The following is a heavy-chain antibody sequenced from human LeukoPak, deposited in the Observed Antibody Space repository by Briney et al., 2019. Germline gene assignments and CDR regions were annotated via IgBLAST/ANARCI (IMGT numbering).Heavy chain of an antibody. J-gene: IGHJ3*02. CDR3: ARIGDDSSGYYLSPLAFDI. CDR2: IYYSGST. Sequence: PSETLSLTCTVSGGSVNSGSYYWSWIRQPPGKGLEWIGHIYYSGSTNYNPSLKSRVTISLDMSKNQFSLRVSSVTAADTAVYYCARIGDDSSGYYLSPLAFDIWGQGTMVTVSS. CDR1: GGSVNSGSYY. V-gene: IGHV4-61*01. D-gene: IGHD3-22*01.